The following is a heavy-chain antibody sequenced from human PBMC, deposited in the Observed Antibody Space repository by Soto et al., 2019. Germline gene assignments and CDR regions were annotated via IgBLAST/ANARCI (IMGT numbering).Heavy chain of an antibody. D-gene: IGHD6-19*01. J-gene: IGHJ4*02. CDR1: GFTFSSYG. CDR3: AKDWVAVAGTGVVY. Sequence: GGSLRLSCVASGFTFSSYGMHWVRQAPGKGLEWVAVISYDGSNKYYADSVKGRFTISRDNSKNTLYLQMNSLRAEDTAVYYCAKDWVAVAGTGVVYWGQGTLVTVSS. V-gene: IGHV3-30*18. CDR2: ISYDGSNK.